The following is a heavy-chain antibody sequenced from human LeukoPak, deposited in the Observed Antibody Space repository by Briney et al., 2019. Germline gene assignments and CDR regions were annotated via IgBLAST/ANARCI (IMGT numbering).Heavy chain of an antibody. CDR3: ARDLGWLHYED. CDR1: GFSFSTSG. Sequence: GGSLRLSCAASGFSFSTSGIHWVRQAPGKGLDWVTFIQYDGSNKYYAESVKGRFTISRDNSKNMVYLQMNSLRADDTAIYYCARDLGWLHYEDWGQGTLVTVSS. V-gene: IGHV3-30*02. D-gene: IGHD5-12*01. J-gene: IGHJ4*02. CDR2: IQYDGSNK.